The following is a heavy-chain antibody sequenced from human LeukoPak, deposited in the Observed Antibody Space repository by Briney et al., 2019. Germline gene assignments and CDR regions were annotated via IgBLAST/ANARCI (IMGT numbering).Heavy chain of an antibody. D-gene: IGHD2-21*01. V-gene: IGHV3-7*03. CDR2: IKQDGSQK. J-gene: IGHJ4*02. CDR3: ARLGLPDY. Sequence: GGTLRLSCAASGFTFSSYWMSWVRQAPGKGLDWVANIKQDGSQKYYVDSVKGRFTISRDNAKNSLYLQMNSLRVEDTAVYYCARLGLPDYWGQGTLVTVSS. CDR1: GFTFSSYW.